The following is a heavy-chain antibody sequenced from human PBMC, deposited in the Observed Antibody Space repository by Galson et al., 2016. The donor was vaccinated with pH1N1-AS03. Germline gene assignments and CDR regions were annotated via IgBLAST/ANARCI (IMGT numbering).Heavy chain of an antibody. V-gene: IGHV1-69*13. CDR3: ARPASDSSVYSVFDF. Sequence: SVKVSCKASGYTFSRYYMHWMRQAPGQGPEWMGGILPGLGSATYAQSLQGRVTITADESTTTAHMELRSLRSDDTAVYYCARPASDSSVYSVFDFWGQGTLVTVSS. J-gene: IGHJ4*02. CDR2: ILPGLGSA. CDR1: GYTFSRYY. D-gene: IGHD3-22*01.